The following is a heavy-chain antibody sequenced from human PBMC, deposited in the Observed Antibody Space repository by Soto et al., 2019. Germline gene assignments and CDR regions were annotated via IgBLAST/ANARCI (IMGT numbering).Heavy chain of an antibody. CDR3: ARGRLARNQRGYCSSTSCPRLFDP. J-gene: IGHJ5*02. Sequence: PSETLSLTCTVSGGSVSSGSYYWSWIRQPPGKGLEWIGYIYYSGSTNYNPSLKSRVTISVDTSKNQFSLKLSSVTAADTAVYYCARGRLARNQRGYCSSTSCPRLFDPWGQGTLVTV. CDR2: IYYSGST. D-gene: IGHD2-2*01. V-gene: IGHV4-61*01. CDR1: GGSVSSGSYY.